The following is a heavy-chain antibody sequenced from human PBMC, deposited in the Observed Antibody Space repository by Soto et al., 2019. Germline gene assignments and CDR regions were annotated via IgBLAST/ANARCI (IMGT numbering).Heavy chain of an antibody. V-gene: IGHV4-59*01. CDR3: ARGRHCVSDRCQGHPNIWSDP. CDR2: IYYNVNP. Sequence: SETLSLTCTVSGGTINNNYWTWIRQPPGKGLEWIGHIYYNVNPKYNPALKSRVTISVDTSRNQFSLRLTSVTSADTAVYYCARGRHCVSDRCQGHPNIWSDPGGKETPVTVS. D-gene: IGHD2-21*02. CDR1: GGTINNNY. J-gene: IGHJ5*02.